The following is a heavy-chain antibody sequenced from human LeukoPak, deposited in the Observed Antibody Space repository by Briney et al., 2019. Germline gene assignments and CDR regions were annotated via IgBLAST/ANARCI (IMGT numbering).Heavy chain of an antibody. Sequence: GGSLRLSCAASGFTFSSYAMSWVRQAPGKGLEWVSYISSSGSTIYYADSVKGRFTISRDNAKNSLYLQMNSLRAEDTAVYYCARVQTRGWFDPWGQGTLVTVSS. CDR2: ISSSGSTI. CDR1: GFTFSSYA. J-gene: IGHJ5*02. V-gene: IGHV3-48*04. CDR3: ARVQTRGWFDP.